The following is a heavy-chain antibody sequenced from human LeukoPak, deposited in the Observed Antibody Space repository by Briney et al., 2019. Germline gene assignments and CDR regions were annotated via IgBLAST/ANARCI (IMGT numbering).Heavy chain of an antibody. CDR2: INEHGTT. CDR3: AVHSSGYYYEVY. D-gene: IGHD3-22*01. Sequence: PGGSLRLSCAASGFTFSDFWMYWVRQAPGKGLVWISSINEHGTTAYADSVKGRFTISRDNAKNSLYLQMNSLRAEDTAVYYCAVHSSGYYYEVYWGQGTLVTVSS. J-gene: IGHJ4*02. V-gene: IGHV3-74*01. CDR1: GFTFSDFW.